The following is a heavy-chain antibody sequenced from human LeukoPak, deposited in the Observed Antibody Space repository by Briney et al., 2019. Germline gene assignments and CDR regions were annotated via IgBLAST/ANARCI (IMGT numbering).Heavy chain of an antibody. V-gene: IGHV3-9*01. J-gene: IGHJ4*02. CDR2: ISWNSGSI. CDR1: GFTFDDYA. CDR3: AKAIGPDSGYGGGDFDY. Sequence: PGGSLRLSCAASGFTFDDYAMHWVRQAPGKGLEWVSGISWNSGSIGYADSVKGRFTISRDNAKNSLYLQMNGLRAEDTALYYCAKAIGPDSGYGGGDFDYWGQGTLVTVSS. D-gene: IGHD5-12*01.